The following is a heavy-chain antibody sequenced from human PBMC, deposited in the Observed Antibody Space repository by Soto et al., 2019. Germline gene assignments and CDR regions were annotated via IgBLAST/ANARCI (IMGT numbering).Heavy chain of an antibody. CDR2: IYWDDDK. V-gene: IGHV2-5*02. D-gene: IGHD2-2*01. CDR3: AHRLYCSSTSCDPYYYYYYGMDV. Sequence: QITLKESGPTLVKPTQTLTLTCTFSGFSLSTSGVGVGWIRQPPGKALEWLALIYWDDDKRYSPSLKSRLTITHATSKNQVVLTLTNIDPVDTATYYCAHRLYCSSTSCDPYYYYYYGMDVWGQGTTVTVSS. CDR1: GFSLSTSGVG. J-gene: IGHJ6*02.